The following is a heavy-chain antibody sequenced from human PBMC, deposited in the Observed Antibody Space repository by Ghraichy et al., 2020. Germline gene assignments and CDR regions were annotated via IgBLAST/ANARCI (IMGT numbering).Heavy chain of an antibody. CDR2: LNTDGSHI. J-gene: IGHJ4*02. CDR3: ARDRGWDLPFDL. CDR1: GFTFTNYW. Sequence: GGSLRLSCAASGFTFTNYWMHWVRQVPGKGLVWVSRLNTDGSHIDYADSVKGRFTISRDNGKNTLDLQMNSLRDEDTAVYYCARDRGWDLPFDLWGQGTLVTVSS. D-gene: IGHD1-26*01. V-gene: IGHV3-74*01.